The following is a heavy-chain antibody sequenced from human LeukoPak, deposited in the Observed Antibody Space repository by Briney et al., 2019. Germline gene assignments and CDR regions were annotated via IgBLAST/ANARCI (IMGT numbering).Heavy chain of an antibody. CDR2: ISSSSTTI. CDR3: ARDPTSITGDGVLDI. V-gene: IGHV3-48*02. D-gene: IGHD1-20*01. CDR1: GFTVSSNY. J-gene: IGHJ3*02. Sequence: GGSLRLSCAASGFTVSSNYMSWVRQAPGKGLEWLSYISSSSTTIYYADSVKGRFTISRDNAKNSLYLQMNSLRDADTAVYYCARDPTSITGDGVLDIWGQGTIVTVSS.